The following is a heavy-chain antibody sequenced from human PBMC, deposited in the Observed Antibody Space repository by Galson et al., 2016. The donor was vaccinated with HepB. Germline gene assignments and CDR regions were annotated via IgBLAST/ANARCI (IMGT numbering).Heavy chain of an antibody. CDR2: ISRGGTYK. Sequence: SLRLSCAASGFTLSSYRINWVRQAPGKGLEWVSSISRGGTYKYYAVSVEGRFTISRDNAKNSLYLQMNSLRAEDTAVYFCAREYFDVSGYYYMEVRYSDLWGRGTLVTVSS. V-gene: IGHV3-21*01. CDR3: AREYFDVSGYYYMEVRYSDL. CDR1: GFTLSSYR. J-gene: IGHJ2*01. D-gene: IGHD3-22*01.